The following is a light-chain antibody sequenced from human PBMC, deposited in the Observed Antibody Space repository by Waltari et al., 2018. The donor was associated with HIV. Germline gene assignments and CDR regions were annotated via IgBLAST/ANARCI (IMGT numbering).Light chain of an antibody. CDR3: QQYNNWPWT. V-gene: IGKV3-15*01. J-gene: IGKJ1*01. CDR1: QTINNN. Sequence: PGERATLSCRASQTINNNLAWYQQKPGQTPRLLIYGTSTRATGFPVRFSGSGSGTEFTLTISSLQSEDFADYYCQQYNNWPWTFGQGTKVEIK. CDR2: GTS.